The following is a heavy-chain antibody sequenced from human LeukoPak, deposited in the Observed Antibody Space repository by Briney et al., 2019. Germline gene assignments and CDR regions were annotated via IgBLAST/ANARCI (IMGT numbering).Heavy chain of an antibody. J-gene: IGHJ4*02. V-gene: IGHV1-18*01. Sequence: ASVKVSCKASGYTFTSYGISWVRQAPGQGLECMAWISAYNDNTNYAQKFQGRVTMTTDTSTSTAYMELRSLRSDDTAVYYCARDPYSSSWYSNPNFDYWGQGTLVTVSS. CDR2: ISAYNDNT. CDR1: GYTFTSYG. D-gene: IGHD6-13*01. CDR3: ARDPYSSSWYSNPNFDY.